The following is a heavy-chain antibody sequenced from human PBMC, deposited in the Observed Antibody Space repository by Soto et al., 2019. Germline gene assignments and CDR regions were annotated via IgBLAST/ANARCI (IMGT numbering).Heavy chain of an antibody. CDR3: AKEGVAPHTYSSGWWGFGY. CDR2: ISYDGSNK. V-gene: IGHV3-30*18. D-gene: IGHD6-19*01. Sequence: QVQLVESGGGVVQPGRSLRLSCAASGFTFSSYGMNWVRQAPGKGLEWVAVISYDGSNKYYADSVKGRFTISRDNSKNTLYLKMNRLRAEATAVYYCAKEGVAPHTYSSGWWGFGYWGQGTLVNVSS. CDR1: GFTFSSYG. J-gene: IGHJ4*02.